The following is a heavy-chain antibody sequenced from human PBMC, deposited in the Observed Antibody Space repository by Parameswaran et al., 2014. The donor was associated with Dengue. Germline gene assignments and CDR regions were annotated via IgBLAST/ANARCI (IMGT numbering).Heavy chain of an antibody. V-gene: IGHV1-69*02. CDR3: AEGRDRGVVPAAMNYYYYYGMDV. J-gene: IGHJ6*04. CDR2: IIPIPGIA. Sequence: SWVRQAPGQGLEWMGRIIPIPGIANYAQKFQGRVTITADKSTSTAYMELSSLRSEDTAVYYCAEGRDRGVVPAAMNYYYYYGMDVWAKDHGHRLL. D-gene: IGHD2-2*01.